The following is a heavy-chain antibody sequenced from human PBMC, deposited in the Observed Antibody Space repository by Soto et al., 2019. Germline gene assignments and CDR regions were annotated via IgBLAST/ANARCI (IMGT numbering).Heavy chain of an antibody. V-gene: IGHV4-61*08. J-gene: IGHJ6*02. CDR2: MHYNGCT. CDR3: ARQGFGATHGLVDV. Sequence: SETLSLTCPFSGVSISSGGYYWSWIRQHPGKGLEWIGYMHYNGCTNYNPSLRSRVTISVDTSKNQFSLKLTSVTVADTALYYCARQGFGATHGLVDVWGQGTTVTVSS. D-gene: IGHD3-10*01. CDR1: GVSISSGGYY.